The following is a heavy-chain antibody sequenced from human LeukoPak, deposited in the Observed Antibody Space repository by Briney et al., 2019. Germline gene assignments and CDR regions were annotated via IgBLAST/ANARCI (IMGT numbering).Heavy chain of an antibody. Sequence: ASVRVSSKASGYTFTTNNRNGVGQAPGQGLEGRGIINPSGGSTSYAQKFQGRVTMTRDMSTSTVYMELSSLRSEDTAVYYCAREDSSGGNNWFDPWGQGTLVTVSS. V-gene: IGHV1-46*01. CDR3: AREDSSGGNNWFDP. J-gene: IGHJ5*02. D-gene: IGHD6-19*01. CDR2: INPSGGST. CDR1: GYTFTTNN.